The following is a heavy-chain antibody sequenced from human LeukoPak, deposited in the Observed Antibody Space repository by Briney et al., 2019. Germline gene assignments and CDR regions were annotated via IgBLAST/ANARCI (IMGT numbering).Heavy chain of an antibody. CDR2: IWYDGSRK. Sequence: PGGSLRLSCAASGFTFSTYGMDWVRQAPGKGLEWLAVIWYDGSRKFYVDSVKGRFTISRDNSKNTLYLQMNSLRAEDTAVYYCARDQIGYCSGGSCYPFDYWGQGTLVTVSS. CDR1: GFTFSTYG. J-gene: IGHJ4*02. D-gene: IGHD2-15*01. V-gene: IGHV3-33*07. CDR3: ARDQIGYCSGGSCYPFDY.